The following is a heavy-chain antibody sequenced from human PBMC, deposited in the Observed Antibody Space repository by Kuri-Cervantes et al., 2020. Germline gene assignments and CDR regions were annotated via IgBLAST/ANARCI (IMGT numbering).Heavy chain of an antibody. J-gene: IGHJ6*02. Sequence: GESLKISCAASGFTFSSYDMHWVRQATGKGLEWVSAIGTAGDTYYPGSVKGRLTISRENAKNSLYLQMNSLRAEDTAVYYCATTTSYYYYYGMDVWGQGTTVTVSS. CDR3: ATTTSYYYYYGMDV. CDR1: GFTFSSYD. V-gene: IGHV3-13*01. D-gene: IGHD1-26*01. CDR2: IGTAGDT.